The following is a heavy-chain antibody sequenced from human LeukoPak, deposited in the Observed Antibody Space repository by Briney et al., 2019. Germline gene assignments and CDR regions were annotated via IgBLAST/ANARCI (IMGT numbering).Heavy chain of an antibody. CDR1: GGSISSRY. Sequence: PSETLSLTCTVSGGSISSRYWSWIRQSPGKGLEWIGYIHYSGSTNYNPSLKSRVAMSVDTSKNQFSLKLSSVTAADTAMYYCAREAGDSSGYYYLDYWGQGSLVTVSS. V-gene: IGHV4-59*11. J-gene: IGHJ4*02. D-gene: IGHD3-22*01. CDR3: AREAGDSSGYYYLDY. CDR2: IHYSGST.